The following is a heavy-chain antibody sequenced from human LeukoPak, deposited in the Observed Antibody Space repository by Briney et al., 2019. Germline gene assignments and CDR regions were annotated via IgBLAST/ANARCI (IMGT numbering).Heavy chain of an antibody. V-gene: IGHV4-34*01. D-gene: IGHD1-14*01. J-gene: IGHJ3*02. CDR1: GGSICSYY. CDR2: INHSGST. Sequence: SETLSLTCTVSGGSICSYYWSWIRQPPGKGLEWIGEINHSGSTNYNPSLKSRVTTSVDTSKNQFSLKLSSVTAADTAVYYCARGSVYKDAFDIWGQGTMVTVSS. CDR3: ARGSVYKDAFDI.